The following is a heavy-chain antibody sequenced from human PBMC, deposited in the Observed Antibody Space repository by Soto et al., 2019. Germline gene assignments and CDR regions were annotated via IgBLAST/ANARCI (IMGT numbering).Heavy chain of an antibody. CDR1: GFTFDDYT. D-gene: IGHD6-13*01. J-gene: IGHJ6*03. Sequence: GGSLRLSCAASGFTFDDYTMHWVRQAPGKGLEWVSLISWDGGSTYYADSVKGRFTISRDNSKNSLYLQMNSLRTEDTALYYCAKDQLAAAASWYYMDVWGKGTTVTVSS. CDR3: AKDQLAAAASWYYMDV. CDR2: ISWDGGST. V-gene: IGHV3-43*01.